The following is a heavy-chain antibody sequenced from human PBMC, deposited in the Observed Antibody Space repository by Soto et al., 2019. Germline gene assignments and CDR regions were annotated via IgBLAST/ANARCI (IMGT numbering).Heavy chain of an antibody. D-gene: IGHD4-17*01. J-gene: IGHJ4*02. Sequence: QVQLQESRPGLVKPSETLSLTCAVSGGSVSSRNWWSWVRQPPGKGLEWIGQISQSGNANDNPSLTSRVTISVDKPKNQSPLILRSVAAADTSVYFCARHGRRFFDYWGQGILVTVPS. CDR2: ISQSGNA. CDR3: ARHGRRFFDY. V-gene: IGHV4-4*02. CDR1: GGSVSSRNW.